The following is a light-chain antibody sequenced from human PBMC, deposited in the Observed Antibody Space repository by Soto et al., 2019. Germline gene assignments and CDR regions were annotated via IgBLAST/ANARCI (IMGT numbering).Light chain of an antibody. V-gene: IGKV3-15*01. Sequence: EIVMTPSPATLSVSAVERATPFCRSRPHIGGTLAWYQQKPGQAPRLLFYGASTSAAGVPARFSGSGSGTEFTLTINRLQSEDLAVYDGQQFHKWPPITGGGGTKVDI. CDR3: QQFHKWPPIT. CDR1: PHIGGT. J-gene: IGKJ4*01. CDR2: GAS.